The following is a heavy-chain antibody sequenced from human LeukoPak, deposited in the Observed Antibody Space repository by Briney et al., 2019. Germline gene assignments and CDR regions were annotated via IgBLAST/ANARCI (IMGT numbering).Heavy chain of an antibody. CDR3: AKDSTDSGYPFDY. J-gene: IGHJ4*02. V-gene: IGHV3-30*02. Sequence: GGSLRLSCAASGFTFSSDLMSWVRQAPGKGLEWGALIRHGVNNQYYTESVKGRFTISRDNSRNTLFLQMNSLRAEDTAVFYCAKDSTDSGYPFDYWGQGTLVTVSS. CDR1: GFTFSSDL. CDR2: IRHGVNNQ. D-gene: IGHD5-12*01.